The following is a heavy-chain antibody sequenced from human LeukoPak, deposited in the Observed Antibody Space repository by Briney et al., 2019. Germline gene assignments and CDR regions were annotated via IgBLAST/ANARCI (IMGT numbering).Heavy chain of an antibody. Sequence: GGSLRLSCAASGFTFSSYWMSWVRQAPGKGLEWVANIKQDGSEKYYVDSVKGRFTISRDNAKNSLYLQRNSLRAEDTAVYYCARCGSYYTFDYWGQGTLVTVSS. CDR1: GFTFSSYW. J-gene: IGHJ4*02. CDR2: IKQDGSEK. CDR3: ARCGSYYTFDY. D-gene: IGHD3-10*01. V-gene: IGHV3-7*01.